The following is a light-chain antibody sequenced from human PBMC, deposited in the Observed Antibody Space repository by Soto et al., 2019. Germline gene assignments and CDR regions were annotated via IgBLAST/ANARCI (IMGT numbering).Light chain of an antibody. V-gene: IGKV3-20*01. J-gene: IGKJ5*01. Sequence: EIVLTQSPGTLSLSQGERATLSCMASQSVSSSYLAWYQQKPGPAPMLLIYGASSRATGIPDRFSGSGSGTVFTLTISSLEPEDFAVYYCQQYGSSITFGQGTRLEI. CDR1: QSVSSSY. CDR3: QQYGSSIT. CDR2: GAS.